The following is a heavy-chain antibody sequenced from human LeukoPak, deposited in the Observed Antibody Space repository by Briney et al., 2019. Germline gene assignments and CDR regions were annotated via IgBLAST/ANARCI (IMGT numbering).Heavy chain of an antibody. Sequence: KPSETLSLTCAVYGGSFSGYYWSWIRPPPGKGLEWIGEINHSGSTNYNPSLKSRVTISVDTSKNQFSLKLSSVTAADTAVYYCARDERDCSSTSCYWGNWFDPWGQGTLVTVSS. CDR1: GGSFSGYY. J-gene: IGHJ5*02. D-gene: IGHD2-2*01. CDR3: ARDERDCSSTSCYWGNWFDP. V-gene: IGHV4-34*01. CDR2: INHSGST.